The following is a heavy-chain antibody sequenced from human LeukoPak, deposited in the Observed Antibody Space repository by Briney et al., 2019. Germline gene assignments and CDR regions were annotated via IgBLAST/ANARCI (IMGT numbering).Heavy chain of an antibody. CDR1: GGSISSGSYY. D-gene: IGHD3-9*01. J-gene: IGHJ6*03. CDR3: ARDPVGRYFDWLSPGDYYYYMDV. V-gene: IGHV4-61*02. Sequence: SETLSLTCTVSGGSISSGSYYWSCIRQPAGKALEWIGRIYTSGRPNYNPSLKSRVTISVDTSKNQFSLKLSSVTAADTAVYYCARDPVGRYFDWLSPGDYYYYMDVWGKGTTVTVSS. CDR2: IYTSGRP.